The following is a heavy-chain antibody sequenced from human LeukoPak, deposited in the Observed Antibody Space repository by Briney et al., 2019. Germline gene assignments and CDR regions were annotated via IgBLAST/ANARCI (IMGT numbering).Heavy chain of an antibody. J-gene: IGHJ5*02. CDR2: INHSGST. Sequence: SETLSLTCAVYGGSFSGYYWSWIRQPPGKGLEWIGEINHSGSTNYNPSLKSRVTISVDTSKNQFSLKLSSVTAVDTAVYYCARDRAITMVRGVISPWGQGTLVTVSS. D-gene: IGHD3-10*01. CDR3: ARDRAITMVRGVISP. V-gene: IGHV4-34*01. CDR1: GGSFSGYY.